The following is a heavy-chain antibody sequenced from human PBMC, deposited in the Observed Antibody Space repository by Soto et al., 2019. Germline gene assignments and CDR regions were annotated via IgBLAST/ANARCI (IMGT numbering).Heavy chain of an antibody. CDR2: IKSKTDGGTT. D-gene: IGHD1-26*01. CDR1: GFTFSNAW. J-gene: IGHJ6*02. Sequence: GGSLRLSCAASGFTFSNAWMSWVRQAPGKGLEWVGRIKSKTDGGTTDYAAPVKGRFTISRDDSKNTLYLQMNSLKTEDTAVYYCTTPEWELRGGEVYYYYYGMDVWGQGTTVTVSS. CDR3: TTPEWELRGGEVYYYYYGMDV. V-gene: IGHV3-15*01.